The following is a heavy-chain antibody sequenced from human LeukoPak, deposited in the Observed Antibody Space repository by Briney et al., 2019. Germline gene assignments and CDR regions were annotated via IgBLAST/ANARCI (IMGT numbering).Heavy chain of an antibody. CDR2: IYYSGST. CDR3: ASNRVGATGY. V-gene: IGHV4-30-4*08. CDR1: GGSISSGDYY. D-gene: IGHD1-26*01. Sequence: SETLSLTCTVSGGSISSGDYYWSWIRQPPGKGLGWIGYIYYSGSTYYNPSLKSRVTISVDTSKNQFSLKLSSVTAADTAVYYCASNRVGATGYWGQGTLVTVSS. J-gene: IGHJ4*02.